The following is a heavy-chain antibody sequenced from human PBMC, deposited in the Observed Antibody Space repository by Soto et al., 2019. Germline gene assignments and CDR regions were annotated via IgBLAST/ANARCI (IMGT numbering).Heavy chain of an antibody. J-gene: IGHJ4*02. D-gene: IGHD3-3*01. V-gene: IGHV4-61*08. CDR1: GGSISSGGYY. Sequence: PSETLSLTCTVSGGSISSGGYYWSWIRQHPGKGLEWIGYIYYSGSTNYNPSLKSRVTISVDTSKNQFSLKLSSVTAADTAVYYCARSSLFGPLDYWGQGTLVTVSS. CDR2: IYYSGST. CDR3: ARSSLFGPLDY.